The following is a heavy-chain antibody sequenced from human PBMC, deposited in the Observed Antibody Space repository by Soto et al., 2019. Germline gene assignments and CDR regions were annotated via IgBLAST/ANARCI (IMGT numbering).Heavy chain of an antibody. D-gene: IGHD3-3*01. CDR2: INHSGST. CDR1: GGSFSGYC. V-gene: IGHV4-34*01. Sequence: SEILSLTCAVYGGSFSGYCWSWIRQPPGKGLEWIGEINHSGSTNYNPSLKSRVTISVDTSKNQFPLKLSSVTAADTAVYYCARSEDYDFWSGDKPYPPVYWGQGTLVTVSS. CDR3: ARSEDYDFWSGDKPYPPVY. J-gene: IGHJ4*02.